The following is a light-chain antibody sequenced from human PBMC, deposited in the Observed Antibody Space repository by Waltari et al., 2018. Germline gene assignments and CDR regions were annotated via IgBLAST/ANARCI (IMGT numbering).Light chain of an antibody. CDR1: HIGSKN. Sequence: SYDLTQPPSVSVSPGQTARIPCWGTHIGSKNVPWYQQKRPQAPVLVIYYESELPSGIPERFSGSKSGNTATLTISGVEAGDEADYYCQVWDSSSDHWVFGGGTRLTVL. J-gene: IGLJ2*01. CDR3: QVWDSSSDHWV. CDR2: YES. V-gene: IGLV3-21*01.